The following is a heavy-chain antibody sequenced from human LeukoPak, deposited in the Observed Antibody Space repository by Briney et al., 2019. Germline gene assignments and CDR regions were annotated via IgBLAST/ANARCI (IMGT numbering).Heavy chain of an antibody. V-gene: IGHV3-48*01. CDR3: ARDRGYYFDH. D-gene: IGHD3-10*01. CDR2: ISSSSSTI. Sequence: GGSLRLSCAASGFAFNTFSMNWARQAPGKGLEWLSFISSSSSTIYYADSVKGRFTISRDNAKNSLYLQMNSLRAEDTALYYCARDRGYYFDHWGQGTLVTVSS. J-gene: IGHJ4*02. CDR1: GFAFNTFS.